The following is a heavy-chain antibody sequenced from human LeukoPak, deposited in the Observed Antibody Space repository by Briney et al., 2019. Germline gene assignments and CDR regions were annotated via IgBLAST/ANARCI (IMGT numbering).Heavy chain of an antibody. D-gene: IGHD5-12*01. CDR1: GFSFSTYN. V-gene: IGHV3-21*01. CDR3: ARDPYNGAYGNDYYYYMDA. CDR2: ITSSGREI. Sequence: GGSLRLSCVASGFSFSTYNMNWVRQAPGKALEWVSSITSSGREIYYIDSVKGRFTISRDNAEKSLYLQMDSLRAEDTAVYYCARDPYNGAYGNDYYYYMDAWGQGTTVTVSS. J-gene: IGHJ6*03.